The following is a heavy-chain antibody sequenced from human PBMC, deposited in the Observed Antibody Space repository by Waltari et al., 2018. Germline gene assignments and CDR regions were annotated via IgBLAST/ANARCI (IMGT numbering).Heavy chain of an antibody. CDR3: ARDRRDCSSTSCYYFDY. CDR1: VYTFTGYY. J-gene: IGHJ4*02. V-gene: IGHV1-2*02. D-gene: IGHD2-2*01. Sequence: QVQLVQSGAEVKKPGASVKVSCKASVYTFTGYYMHWVRQAPGQGLEWMGWINPNSGGTNYAQKFQGRVTMTRDTSISTAYMELSRLRSDDTAVYYCARDRRDCSSTSCYYFDYWGQGTLVTVSS. CDR2: INPNSGGT.